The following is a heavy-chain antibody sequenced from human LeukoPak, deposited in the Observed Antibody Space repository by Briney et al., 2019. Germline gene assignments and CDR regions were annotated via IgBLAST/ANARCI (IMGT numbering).Heavy chain of an antibody. Sequence: PGGSLRLSCAASGFTFSSYWMSWVRQAPGKGLEWVANIKQDGSEKYYVDSVKGRFTISRDNAKNSLYLQMNSLRAEDTAVYYCARDHRYPNYYYYYYMDVWGKGTTVTVSS. CDR1: GFTFSSYW. V-gene: IGHV3-7*01. J-gene: IGHJ6*03. CDR3: ARDHRYPNYYYYYYMDV. CDR2: IKQDGSEK. D-gene: IGHD2-15*01.